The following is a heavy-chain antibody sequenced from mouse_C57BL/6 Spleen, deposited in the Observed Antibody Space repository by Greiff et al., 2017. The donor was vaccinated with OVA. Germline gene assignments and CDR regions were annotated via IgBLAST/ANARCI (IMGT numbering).Heavy chain of an antibody. CDR3: TKEGVYYGNYIGYVDV. Sequence: EVKVVESGEGLVKPGGSLKLSCAASGFTFSSYAMSWVRQTPEKRLGWVAYISSGGDYIYYADTVKGRVTISRDNARNTLYLQMSSLKSEDTAMYYCTKEGVYYGNYIGYVDVWGTGTTVTVSS. V-gene: IGHV5-9-1*02. J-gene: IGHJ1*03. D-gene: IGHD2-1*01. CDR1: GFTFSSYA. CDR2: ISSGGDYI.